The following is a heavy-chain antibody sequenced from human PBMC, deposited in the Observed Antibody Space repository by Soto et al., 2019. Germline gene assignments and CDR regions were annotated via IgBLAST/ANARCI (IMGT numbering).Heavy chain of an antibody. V-gene: IGHV3-7*03. CDR2: IKPDGSEK. D-gene: IGHD3-9*01. CDR1: GFTFSSYW. CDR3: AREYYDILTGYYNGWFDP. Sequence: PGGSLRLSCTASGFTFSSYWMSWVRQAPGKGLEWVANIKPDGSEKYSVDSVKGRFTISRDNAKDSLYLQMNSLRAEDTAIYYCAREYYDILTGYYNGWFDPWGQGALVTV. J-gene: IGHJ5*02.